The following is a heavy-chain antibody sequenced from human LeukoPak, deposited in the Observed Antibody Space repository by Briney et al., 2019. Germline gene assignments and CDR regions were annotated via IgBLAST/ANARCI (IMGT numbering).Heavy chain of an antibody. CDR1: GFAFSRYG. CDR3: AKDPRDGYNDDAFDI. CDR2: ISYDGSNK. V-gene: IGHV3-30*18. Sequence: GGSLRLSCAASGFAFSRYGMHWVRQAPGKGLEWVAVISYDGSNKYYADSVKGRFTISRDNSKNTLYLQMNSLRAEDTAVYYCAKDPRDGYNDDAFDIWGQGTMVTVSS. D-gene: IGHD5-24*01. J-gene: IGHJ3*02.